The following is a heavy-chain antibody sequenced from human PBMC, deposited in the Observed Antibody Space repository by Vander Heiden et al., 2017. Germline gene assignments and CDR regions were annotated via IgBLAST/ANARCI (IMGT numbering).Heavy chain of an antibody. V-gene: IGHV3-23*01. Sequence: EVQLLESGGGLVQPGGSLRLSCAASGFPFSSYAMGWVRQAPGKGLEWVSAISGSGGSTYYADSVKGRFTISRDNSKNTLYLQMNSLRAEDTAVYYCAKSNVVVVAATLWGQGTLVTVSS. CDR3: AKSNVVVVAATL. CDR1: GFPFSSYA. CDR2: ISGSGGST. D-gene: IGHD2-15*01. J-gene: IGHJ4*02.